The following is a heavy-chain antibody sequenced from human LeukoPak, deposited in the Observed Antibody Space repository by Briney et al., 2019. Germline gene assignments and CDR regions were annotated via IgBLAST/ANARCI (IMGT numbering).Heavy chain of an antibody. V-gene: IGHV4-30-4*08. CDR1: GGSISSGDYY. J-gene: IGHJ5*02. Sequence: PSETLSLTCTVSGGSISSGDYYWSWIRQPPGKGLEWIGYIYYSGSTYYNPSLKSRVTISVDTSKNQFSLKLSSVTAADTAVYYCARDLSGSHQLNWFDPWGQGTLATVSS. D-gene: IGHD3-10*01. CDR3: ARDLSGSHQLNWFDP. CDR2: IYYSGST.